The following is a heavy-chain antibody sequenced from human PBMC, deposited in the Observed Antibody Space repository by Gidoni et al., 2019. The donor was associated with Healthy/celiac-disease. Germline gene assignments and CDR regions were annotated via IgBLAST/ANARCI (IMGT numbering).Heavy chain of an antibody. CDR3: ARGLRYSGTFDY. CDR1: GGSFSGYY. CDR2: INHSGST. D-gene: IGHD1-26*01. J-gene: IGHJ4*02. Sequence: QVQLQPWGAGLLKPSETLSLTCAVYGGSFSGYYWSWIRQPPGKGLEWIGEINHSGSTNYNPSLKSRVTISVDTSKNQFSLKLSSVTAADTAVYYCARGLRYSGTFDYWGQGTLVTVSS. V-gene: IGHV4-34*01.